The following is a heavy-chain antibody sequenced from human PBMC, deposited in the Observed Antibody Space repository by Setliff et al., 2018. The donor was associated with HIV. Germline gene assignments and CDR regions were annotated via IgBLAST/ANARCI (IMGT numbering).Heavy chain of an antibody. V-gene: IGHV4-59*01. CDR1: GGSISSYY. CDR3: AIDFTGSGWYGNYSYVIDV. CDR2: IYYSGST. J-gene: IGHJ6*02. D-gene: IGHD6-19*01. Sequence: PEETLSLTGTVSGGSISSYYWSWLRQPPGKGLEWIGYIYYSGSTKYNPSLKSRVTISVDTSKNQFSLKLSSVTAADTAVYYCAIDFTGSGWYGNYSYVIDVWGQGTTVTVSS.